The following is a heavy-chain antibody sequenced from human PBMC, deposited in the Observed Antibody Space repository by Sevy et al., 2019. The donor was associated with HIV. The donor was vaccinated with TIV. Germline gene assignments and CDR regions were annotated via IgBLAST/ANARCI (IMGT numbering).Heavy chain of an antibody. Sequence: GGSLRLSCAASGFTFSSHEMNWVRQAPGKGLEWVSYITSSGSTMYYADSVKGRFTISRDNAKNSLYLQMNSLRAEDTDNYSWARVFYGGNRDDAFDIWGQGTMVTVSS. J-gene: IGHJ3*02. CDR3: ARVFYGGNRDDAFDI. CDR2: ITSSGSTM. CDR1: GFTFSSHE. D-gene: IGHD4-17*01. V-gene: IGHV3-48*03.